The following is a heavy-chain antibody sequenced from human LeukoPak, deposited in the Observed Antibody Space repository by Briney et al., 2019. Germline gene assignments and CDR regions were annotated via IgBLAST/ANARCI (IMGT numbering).Heavy chain of an antibody. CDR3: ARAPGIAAAGTHFDF. J-gene: IGHJ4*02. CDR2: IYYSGSA. V-gene: IGHV4-59*01. Sequence: SETLSFTCTVSGGSLSCYYWSWIRQPPGKGLEWIGYIYYSGSAKYNPSLKSRVTISVDTSKNQFSLKLSSVTAGDTAVYYCARAPGIAAAGTHFDFWGQGTLVTVSS. CDR1: GGSLSCYY. D-gene: IGHD6-13*01.